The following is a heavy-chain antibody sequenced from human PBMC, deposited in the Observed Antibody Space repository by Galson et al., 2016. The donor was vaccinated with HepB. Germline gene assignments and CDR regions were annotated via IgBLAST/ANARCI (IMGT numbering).Heavy chain of an antibody. D-gene: IGHD6-6*01. J-gene: IGHJ6*03. V-gene: IGHV4-39*01. CDR3: ARGPARLYYYYMDV. CDR1: GGSISSSGYY. Sequence: SETLSLTCTVSGGSISSSGYYWVWIRQPPGKGLEWIGSIFYSGNTFNSPSLKTRVTISIDTSKNQFSLKLRSVTAADTAVYYCARGPARLYYYYMDVWGKGTTVTVSS. CDR2: IFYSGNT.